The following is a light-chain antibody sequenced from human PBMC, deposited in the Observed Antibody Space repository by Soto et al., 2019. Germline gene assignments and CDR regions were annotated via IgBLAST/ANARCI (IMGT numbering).Light chain of an antibody. CDR2: EVS. CDR3: TSYTSSSTNYV. V-gene: IGLV2-14*01. J-gene: IGLJ1*01. CDR1: SSDIAGYNY. Sequence: QSVLTQPASVSGSPGQSITISCTGTSSDIAGYNYVSWYQQHPGKAPKLMIYEVSNRPSGVSNRFSGSKSGNTASLTISGLQAEDEADYYCTSYTSSSTNYVFGTGTKVTVL.